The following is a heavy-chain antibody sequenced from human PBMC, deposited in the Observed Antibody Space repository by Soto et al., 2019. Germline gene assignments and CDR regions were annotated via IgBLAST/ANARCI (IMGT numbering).Heavy chain of an antibody. D-gene: IGHD3-3*01. V-gene: IGHV1-58*01. J-gene: IGHJ4*02. CDR1: GFMFTSSA. Sequence: SVKVSCKTSGFMFTSSAVQWVRQARRQRLEWIGWLVVGSGNTHYAQHFQERVTLTRDMSTGTAYMELSSLRSEDTAVYYCAAVPVLRFLKWLPAYFDYWGQGTLVTVSS. CDR2: LVVGSGNT. CDR3: AAVPVLRFLKWLPAYFDY.